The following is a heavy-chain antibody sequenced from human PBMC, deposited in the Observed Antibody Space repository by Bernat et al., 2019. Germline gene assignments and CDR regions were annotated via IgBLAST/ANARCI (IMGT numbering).Heavy chain of an antibody. J-gene: IGHJ4*02. V-gene: IGHV3-30-3*01. Sequence: QVQLVESGGGVVQPGRSLRLSCAASGFTFSSYAMHWVRQAPGKGLEWVAVISYDGSNKYYADSVKGRFTISRDNSKNTLYLQMNSLRAEDTAVYSWASLRGSGSYWGQGTLVTVSS. CDR1: GFTFSSYA. D-gene: IGHD3-10*01. CDR3: ASLRGSGSY. CDR2: ISYDGSNK.